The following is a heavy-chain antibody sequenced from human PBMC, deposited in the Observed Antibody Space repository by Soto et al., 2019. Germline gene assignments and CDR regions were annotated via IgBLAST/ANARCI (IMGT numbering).Heavy chain of an antibody. J-gene: IGHJ3*01. V-gene: IGHV3-7*01. CDR3: ARSHTGESAFGACDR. CDR1: QFTFSNFR. CDR2: VKRDDSER. Sequence: LVESGGDLVPPGESLMLSCEGSQFTFSNFRMNWVRQAPGKGLEWVANVKRDDSERDYVDSVKGRFSVSRDNARNTLYLQMRTLRDEDTAVYYCARSHTGESAFGACDRWGQGTMVTVSS. D-gene: IGHD3-3*02.